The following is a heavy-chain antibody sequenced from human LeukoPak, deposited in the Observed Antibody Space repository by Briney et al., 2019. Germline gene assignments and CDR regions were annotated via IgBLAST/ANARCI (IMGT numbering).Heavy chain of an antibody. V-gene: IGHV1-69*02. Sequence: SVKVSCKASGGTFSSYTISWVRQAPGQGLEWMGRIIPILGIANYAQKFQGRVTITADKSTSTAYMELSSLRSEDTAVCYCARDIVVVPAASYYYYYGMDVWGQGTTVTVSS. J-gene: IGHJ6*02. CDR3: ARDIVVVPAASYYYYYGMDV. CDR2: IIPILGIA. D-gene: IGHD2-2*01. CDR1: GGTFSSYT.